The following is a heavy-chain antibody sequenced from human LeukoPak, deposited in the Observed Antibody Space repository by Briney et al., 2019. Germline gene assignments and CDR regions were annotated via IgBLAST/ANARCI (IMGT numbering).Heavy chain of an antibody. D-gene: IGHD6-19*01. V-gene: IGHV3-21*01. CDR1: GFTFGSNS. CDR2: ISSSSSFI. Sequence: GGSLRLSCAASGFTFGSNSMNWVRQAPGKGLEWVSSISSSSSFIYYADSVKGRFTISRDNAKSSLYLQMNSLRAEDTAVYYCARAESAVASEFDYWGQGTLVTVYS. J-gene: IGHJ4*02. CDR3: ARAESAVASEFDY.